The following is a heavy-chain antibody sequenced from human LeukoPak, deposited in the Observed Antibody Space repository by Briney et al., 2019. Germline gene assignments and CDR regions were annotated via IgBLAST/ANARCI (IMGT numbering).Heavy chain of an antibody. Sequence: GGSLRLSCAASGFTFSSYSMDWVRQAPGKGLEWVSSISSSSSYIYYADSVKGRFAISRDNAKNSLYLQMNSLRAEDTAVYYCARADCAAFDIWGQGTMVTVSS. CDR1: GFTFSSYS. CDR2: ISSSSSYI. J-gene: IGHJ3*02. CDR3: ARADCAAFDI. D-gene: IGHD2-21*01. V-gene: IGHV3-21*01.